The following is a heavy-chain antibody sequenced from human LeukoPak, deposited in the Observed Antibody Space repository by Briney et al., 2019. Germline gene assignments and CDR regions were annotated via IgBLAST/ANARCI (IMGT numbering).Heavy chain of an antibody. CDR3: ARQTYYYDSSGYRYYYYYMDV. CDR1: GGSISSSSYY. V-gene: IGHV4-39*01. CDR2: IYYSGST. D-gene: IGHD3-22*01. Sequence: PSETLSLTCTVSGGSISSSSYYWGWIRQPPGKGLEWIGSIYYSGSTYYNPSLKSRVTISVDTSKNQFSLKLGSVTAADTAVYYCARQTYYYDSSGYRYYYYYMDVWGKGTTVTISS. J-gene: IGHJ6*03.